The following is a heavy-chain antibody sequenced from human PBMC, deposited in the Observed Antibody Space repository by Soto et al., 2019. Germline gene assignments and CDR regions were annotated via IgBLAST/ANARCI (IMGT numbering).Heavy chain of an antibody. V-gene: IGHV4-39*01. J-gene: IGHJ4*02. CDR2: IYYSGST. CDR1: GGSISSSSYY. CDR3: ASFIVVVTANSGYFDY. D-gene: IGHD2-21*02. Sequence: TLSLTCTVSGGSISSSSYYWGWIRQPPGKGLEWIGSIYYSGSTYYNPSLKSRVTISVDTSKNQFSLKLSSVTAADTAVYYCASFIVVVTANSGYFDYWGQGTLVTVSS.